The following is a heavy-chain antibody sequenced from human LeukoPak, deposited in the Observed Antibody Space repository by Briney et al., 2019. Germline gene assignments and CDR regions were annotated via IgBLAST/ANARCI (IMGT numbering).Heavy chain of an antibody. D-gene: IGHD6-19*01. CDR2: IYYSGST. V-gene: IGHV4-59*08. J-gene: IGHJ5*02. CDR1: GGSISSYY. Sequence: PSETLSLTCTVSGGSISSYYWSWIRQPPGKGLEWIGYIYYSGSTNYNPSLKSRVTISVDTSKNQFSLKLSSVTAADTAVYYCARLSSGWEGWFDPWGQGTLVTVSS. CDR3: ARLSSGWEGWFDP.